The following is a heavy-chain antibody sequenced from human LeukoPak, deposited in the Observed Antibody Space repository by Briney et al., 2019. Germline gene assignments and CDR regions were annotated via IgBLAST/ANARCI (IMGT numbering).Heavy chain of an antibody. CDR1: NGSIRSYY. CDR2: LFDARKV. CDR3: TRGFQGVYDY. Sequence: SETLSLTCTVSNGSIRSYYWTWIRQPAGKGLEWVGRLFDARKVNYNPSLGGRVTMSMDTSKNQFSLRMTSVTAADTAVYYCTRGFQGVYDYWGQGALVIVSS. D-gene: IGHD5/OR15-5a*01. J-gene: IGHJ4*02. V-gene: IGHV4-4*07.